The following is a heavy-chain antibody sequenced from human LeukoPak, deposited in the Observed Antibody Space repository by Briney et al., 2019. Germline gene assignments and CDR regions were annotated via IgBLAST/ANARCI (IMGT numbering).Heavy chain of an antibody. CDR2: IRFDGTIK. CDR3: ARDSSGWYSYYYGMDV. Sequence: GGSLRLSCAASGYTFSSYGMHWVRQAPGKGLEWVAFIRFDGTIKDYADSVKGRFTISRDNSKNTLNLLMNSLRVEDTAMYHCARDSSGWYSYYYGMDVWGQGTTVTVSS. V-gene: IGHV3-30*02. CDR1: GYTFSSYG. J-gene: IGHJ6*02. D-gene: IGHD6-19*01.